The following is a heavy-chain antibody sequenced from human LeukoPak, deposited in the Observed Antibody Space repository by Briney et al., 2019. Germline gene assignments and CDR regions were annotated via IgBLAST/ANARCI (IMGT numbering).Heavy chain of an antibody. CDR1: GFTFSSYA. V-gene: IGHV3-23*01. J-gene: IGHJ3*02. D-gene: IGHD3-22*01. CDR2: ISGSGGST. CDR3: AKTPGARFYDSSGYYVDAFDI. Sequence: GGSLRLSCAASGFTFSSYAMSWVRQAPGKGLEWVSAISGSGGSTYYADSVKGRFTISRDNSKNTLYLQMNSLRAEDTAVYYCAKTPGARFYDSSGYYVDAFDIWGQGAMVTVSS.